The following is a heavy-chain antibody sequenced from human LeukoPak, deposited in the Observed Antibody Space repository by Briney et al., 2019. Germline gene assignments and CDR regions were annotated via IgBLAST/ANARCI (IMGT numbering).Heavy chain of an antibody. CDR3: ARDDRTKNYDILTGYYKSRDAFDI. J-gene: IGHJ3*02. CDR2: IIPIFGTA. CDR1: GYTFTSYG. V-gene: IGHV1-69*13. D-gene: IGHD3-9*01. Sequence: SVKVSCKASGYTFTSYGISWVRQAPGQGLEWMGGIIPIFGTANYAQKFQGRVTITADESTSTAYMELSSLRSEDTAVYYCARDDRTKNYDILTGYYKSRDAFDIWGQGTMVTVSS.